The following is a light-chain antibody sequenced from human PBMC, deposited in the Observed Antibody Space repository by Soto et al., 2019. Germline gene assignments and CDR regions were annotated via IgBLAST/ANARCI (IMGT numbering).Light chain of an antibody. J-gene: IGLJ1*01. CDR2: DVT. V-gene: IGLV2-14*01. CDR1: SSDIGDYDY. Sequence: QSALTQPASVSGSPGQSITISCTGTSSDIGDYDYVSWYQHLPGKAPKLLIFDVTHRPSGVSDRFSGSKSGNTASLTISGLQSEDEGDYYCSSYTTSTTRVFGTGTKLTVL. CDR3: SSYTTSTTRV.